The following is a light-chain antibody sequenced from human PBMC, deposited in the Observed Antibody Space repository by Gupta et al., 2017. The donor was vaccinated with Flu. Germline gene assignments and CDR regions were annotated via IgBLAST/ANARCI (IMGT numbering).Light chain of an antibody. V-gene: IGLV1-44*01. CDR2: SNN. CDR1: SANIGSNT. CDR3: AAWDDSLNGSWV. J-gene: IGLJ3*02. Sequence: HSVLTQPPSASGTPGQRVTISCSGSSANIGSNTVHWYQQLPGTDPKLLIYSNNQRPSGVPDRFSGSKSGTSSSLAISGLQSEDEDDYYCAAWDDSLNGSWVFGGGTKLTVL.